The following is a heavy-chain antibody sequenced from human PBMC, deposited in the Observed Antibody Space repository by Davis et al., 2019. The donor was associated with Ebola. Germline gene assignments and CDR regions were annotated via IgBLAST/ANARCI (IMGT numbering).Heavy chain of an antibody. CDR3: AKDDTYSGYGLGAFDI. CDR1: GFTFSGSA. J-gene: IGHJ3*02. V-gene: IGHV3-30*04. CDR2: ISYDGSNK. D-gene: IGHD5-12*01. Sequence: GESLKISCAASGFTFSGSAMHWVRQAPGKGLEWVAVISYDGSNKYYADSVKGRFTISRDNSKNTLYLQMNSLRAEDTAVYYCAKDDTYSGYGLGAFDIWGQGTMVTVSS.